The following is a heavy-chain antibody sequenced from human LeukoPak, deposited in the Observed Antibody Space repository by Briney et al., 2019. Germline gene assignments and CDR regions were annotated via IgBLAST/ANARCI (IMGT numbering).Heavy chain of an antibody. V-gene: IGHV1-2*02. J-gene: IGHJ4*02. CDR1: GYTFTGYY. Sequence: GASVKVSCKASGYTFTGYYIHWVRQAPGQGVEWMGWINPNSGGTNSGQKFQGRVTLTRDTSISTAYLELSSLRSDDTAVYYCARDLGSGWIIVDYWGQGTLVTVSS. D-gene: IGHD6-19*01. CDR3: ARDLGSGWIIVDY. CDR2: INPNSGGT.